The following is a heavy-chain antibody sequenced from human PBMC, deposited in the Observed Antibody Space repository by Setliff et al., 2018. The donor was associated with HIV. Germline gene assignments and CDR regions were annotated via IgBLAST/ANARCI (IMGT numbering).Heavy chain of an antibody. V-gene: IGHV1-2*02. CDR2: INPHSGDT. CDR3: ARAPTLFGVEYYYYFGMDV. Sequence: GASVKVSCKASGYTFTGYYMRWVRQAPGQGLEWMGWINPHSGDTNYAQKFQDRVTMTRDTSVNIAYMQLSRLRSDDTAVYYCARAPTLFGVEYYYYFGMDVWGQGTTVTVSS. D-gene: IGHD3-3*01. CDR1: GYTFTGYY. J-gene: IGHJ6*02.